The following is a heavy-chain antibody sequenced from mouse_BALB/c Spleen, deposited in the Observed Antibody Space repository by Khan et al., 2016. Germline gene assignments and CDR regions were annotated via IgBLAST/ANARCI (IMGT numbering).Heavy chain of an antibody. Sequence: EVKLEESGGGLVQPGGSMKLSCVASGFTFSNYWMNWVRQSPEKGLEWVAEIRLKSNYYATHYAESVKGRFTISRDDSTSSVYLQMNNLRAEDTGSYYCTTGFAYWGQGTLVTVSA. CDR1: GFTFSNYW. CDR3: TTGFAY. J-gene: IGHJ3*01. CDR2: IRLKSNYYAT. V-gene: IGHV6-6*02.